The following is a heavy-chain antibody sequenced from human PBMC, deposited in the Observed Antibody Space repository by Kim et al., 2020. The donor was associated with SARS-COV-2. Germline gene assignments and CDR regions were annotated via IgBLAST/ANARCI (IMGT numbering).Heavy chain of an antibody. CDR1: GDTFSSYA. V-gene: IGHV1-69*05. Sequence: SVKVSCKASGDTFSSYAISWVRQAPGQGLEWMGGIIPIVGTTNYAQKFQGRVTITTDTSTSTAYMELSSLRSEDTAVYYCARGRDSSGYRDYWGQGTLVTVSS. D-gene: IGHD3-22*01. J-gene: IGHJ4*02. CDR3: ARGRDSSGYRDY. CDR2: IIPIVGTT.